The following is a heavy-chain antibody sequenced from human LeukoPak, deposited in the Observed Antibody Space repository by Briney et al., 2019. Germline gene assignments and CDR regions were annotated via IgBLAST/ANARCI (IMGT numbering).Heavy chain of an antibody. CDR3: ARDSYCGGDCFSGFPDY. V-gene: IGHV3-30*03. Sequence: GGSLRLSCAASGFTFSSYGMHWVRQAPGKGLEWVTAISYDGSNIHYADSVKGRFTISRDNSKNTLYLQMNSLRDEDTAVYYCARDSYCGGDCFSGFPDYWGQGTLVTVSS. CDR1: GFTFSSYG. J-gene: IGHJ4*02. D-gene: IGHD2-21*02. CDR2: ISYDGSNI.